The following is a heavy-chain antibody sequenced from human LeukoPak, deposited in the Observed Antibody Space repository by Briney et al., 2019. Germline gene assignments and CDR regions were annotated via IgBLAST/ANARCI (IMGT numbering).Heavy chain of an antibody. V-gene: IGHV1-8*01. J-gene: IGHJ5*02. D-gene: IGHD4-17*01. CDR3: ARGSDYGDYNWFDP. CDR1: GYTFTSYD. CDR2: MNPNSGNT. Sequence: GASVKVSCKASGYTFTSYDINWVRQATGQGLEWMGWMNPNSGNTGNAQKFQGRVTMTRNTSISTAYMELSSLRSEDTAVYYCARGSDYGDYNWFDPWGQGTLVTVSS.